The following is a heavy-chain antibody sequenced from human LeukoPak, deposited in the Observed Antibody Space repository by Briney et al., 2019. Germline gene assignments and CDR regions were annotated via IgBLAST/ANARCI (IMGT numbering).Heavy chain of an antibody. D-gene: IGHD5-18*01. J-gene: IGHJ4*02. CDR2: ISSSSSYI. CDR3: ARGDTAMVRGTFDY. CDR1: GFTFSSYS. Sequence: GGSLRLYCAASGFTFSSYSMNWVRQAPGKGLEWVSSISSSSSYIYYADSVKGRFTISRDNAKNSLYLQMNSLRAEDTAVYYCARGDTAMVRGTFDYWGQGTLVTVSS. V-gene: IGHV3-21*01.